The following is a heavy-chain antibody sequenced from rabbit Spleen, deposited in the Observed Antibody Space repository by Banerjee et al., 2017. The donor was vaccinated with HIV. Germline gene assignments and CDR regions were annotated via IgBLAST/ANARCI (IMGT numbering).Heavy chain of an antibody. D-gene: IGHD2-1*01. CDR1: GFSFSSGYY. Sequence: QSLEESGGGLVKPGASLTLICTASGFSFSSGYYMCWVRQAPGKGLEWIGCISTTTSNTYYASWAKGRFTITKTSSTTVTLQMTSLTAADTATYFCARTAGGYGDYWYLDLWGQGTLVTVS. CDR2: ISTTTSNT. J-gene: IGHJ4*01. V-gene: IGHV1S40*01. CDR3: ARTAGGYGDYWYLDL.